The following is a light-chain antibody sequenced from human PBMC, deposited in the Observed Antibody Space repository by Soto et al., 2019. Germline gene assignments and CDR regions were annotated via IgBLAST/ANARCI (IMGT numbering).Light chain of an antibody. CDR2: GAS. Sequence: EIVLTQSPGTLSVSPGQIATLSCRASQSVGRNYLAWYQQKPGQTPRLLIHGASSRATGIPDRFSGSGSGTDFTLTVSRLEPEDFAVYYCQQYATSPLTFGGGTKVETK. CDR1: QSVGRNY. V-gene: IGKV3-20*01. CDR3: QQYATSPLT. J-gene: IGKJ4*01.